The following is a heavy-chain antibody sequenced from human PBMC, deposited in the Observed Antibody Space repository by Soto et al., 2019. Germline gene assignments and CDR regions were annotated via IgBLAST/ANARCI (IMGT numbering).Heavy chain of an antibody. CDR3: ARDRPMYYDFWSGYPSGYFDY. V-gene: IGHV4-31*03. J-gene: IGHJ4*02. D-gene: IGHD3-3*01. CDR2: IYYSGST. Sequence: QVQLQESGPGLVKPSQTLSLTCTVSGGSISSGGYYWSWIRQHPGKGLEWIGYIYYSGSTYYNPSLSSRVTISVVTSKNQFSLELSSVTAADTAVYYCARDRPMYYDFWSGYPSGYFDYWGQGTLVTVSS. CDR1: GGSISSGGYY.